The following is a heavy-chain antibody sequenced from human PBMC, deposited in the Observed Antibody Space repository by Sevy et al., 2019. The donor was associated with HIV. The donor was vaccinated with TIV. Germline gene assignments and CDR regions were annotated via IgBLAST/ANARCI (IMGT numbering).Heavy chain of an antibody. CDR2: FDPEDGET. V-gene: IGHV1-24*01. Sequence: ASVKVSCKVSGSTLSQLSMHWVRQAPGKGLQWMGSFDPEDGETIYAQKFQGRLTMTEDTSTDTAYMELSSLRSEDTAVYYCATTKDYYDSSGYPFDYWGQGTLVTVSS. CDR3: ATTKDYYDSSGYPFDY. J-gene: IGHJ4*02. D-gene: IGHD3-22*01. CDR1: GSTLSQLS.